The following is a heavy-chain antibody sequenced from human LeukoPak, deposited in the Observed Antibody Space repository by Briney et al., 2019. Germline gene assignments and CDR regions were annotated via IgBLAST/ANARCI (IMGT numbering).Heavy chain of an antibody. D-gene: IGHD3-16*01. Sequence: GGSLRLSCAASGFTVSSNFMSWVRQAQGKGLEWVSVIYSGGNTYYAEYVKGRFTISRDNSKNTLYLQMNSLRAEDTAVYHCARDRLPPLGAFDIWGQGTMVTVSS. V-gene: IGHV3-66*01. CDR2: IYSGGNT. J-gene: IGHJ3*02. CDR1: GFTVSSNF. CDR3: ARDRLPPLGAFDI.